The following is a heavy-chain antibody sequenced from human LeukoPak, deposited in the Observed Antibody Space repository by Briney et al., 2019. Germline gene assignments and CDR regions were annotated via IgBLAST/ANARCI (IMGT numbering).Heavy chain of an antibody. D-gene: IGHD3-16*02. V-gene: IGHV4-34*01. CDR3: ARHGWDYVSGSYRYNNWFDP. CDR2: INHSGST. Sequence: PSETLSLTCAVYGGSFSGYYWSWIRQPPGKGLEGVGEINHSGSTNDNPSLKSRGTISVDTSKNQFSLKLSSVTAADTAVYYCARHGWDYVSGSYRYNNWFDPWGQGTLVTVSS. CDR1: GGSFSGYY. J-gene: IGHJ5*02.